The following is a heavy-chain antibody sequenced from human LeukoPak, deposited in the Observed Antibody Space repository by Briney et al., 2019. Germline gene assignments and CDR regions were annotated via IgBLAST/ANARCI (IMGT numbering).Heavy chain of an antibody. CDR3: ARDGLQQFGRHYFDY. D-gene: IGHD4-11*01. J-gene: IGHJ4*02. Sequence: PSETLSLTCTVSGGSINNYYWSWIRQPPGKGLEWIGYIFDTGRADYNPSLKSRVTMLVDTSQNQFSLMLTSVTAADTAVYYCARDGLQQFGRHYFDYWGQGTPVTFSS. V-gene: IGHV4-59*01. CDR2: IFDTGRA. CDR1: GGSINNYY.